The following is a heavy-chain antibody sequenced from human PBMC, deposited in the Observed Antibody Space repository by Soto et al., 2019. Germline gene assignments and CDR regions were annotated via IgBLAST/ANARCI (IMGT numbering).Heavy chain of an antibody. D-gene: IGHD3-16*01. J-gene: IGHJ4*02. CDR3: ARDPWAADY. CDR1: GFTVSTKY. CDR2: IYSGGST. V-gene: IGHV3-66*01. Sequence: EVQLVESGGGLVQPGRSLRLSCAASGFTVSTKYMSWVRQAPGKGLEWVSVIYSGGSTFYADSERGRFTISRDNSKNTGNLQINSLRAEDTAVYYCARDPWAADYWGQGTLVTVSS.